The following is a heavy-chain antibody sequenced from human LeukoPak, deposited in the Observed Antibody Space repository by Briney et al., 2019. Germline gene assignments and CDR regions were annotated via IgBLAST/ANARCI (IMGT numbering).Heavy chain of an antibody. D-gene: IGHD2-15*01. V-gene: IGHV7-4-1*02. J-gene: IGHJ4*02. CDR2: INTNTGNP. CDR1: GYTFTSYA. CDR3: ARLGYCSGGSCLKFGY. Sequence: ASVKVSCKASGYTFTSYAMNWVRQAPGQGLEWMGWINTNTGNPTYVQGFTGRFVFSLDTSVSTAYLQISSLKAEDTAVYYCARLGYCSGGSCLKFGYWGQGTLVTVSS.